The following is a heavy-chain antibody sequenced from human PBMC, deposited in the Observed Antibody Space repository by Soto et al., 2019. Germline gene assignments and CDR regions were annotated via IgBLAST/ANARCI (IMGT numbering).Heavy chain of an antibody. V-gene: IGHV1-46*01. CDR3: AIGVPPLPGLDYYYGMDV. D-gene: IGHD3-16*01. CDR2: INPSGGST. J-gene: IGHJ6*02. Sequence: GASVKVSCKASGGTFSSYAISWVRQAPGQGLEWMGIINPSGGSTSYAQKFQGRVTMTRDTSTSTVYMELSSLRSEDTAVYYCAIGVPPLPGLDYYYGMDVWGQGTTVTVSS. CDR1: GGTFSSYA.